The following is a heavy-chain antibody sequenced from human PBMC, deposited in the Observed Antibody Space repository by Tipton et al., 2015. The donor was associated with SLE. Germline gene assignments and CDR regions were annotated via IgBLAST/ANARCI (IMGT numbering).Heavy chain of an antibody. D-gene: IGHD3-22*01. CDR1: GFTFSSYS. CDR3: ASGYYYDSSGYYYDFDY. V-gene: IGHV3-21*03. Sequence: GSLRLSCAASGFTFSSYSMNWVRQAPGKGLEWVSSISSSSSYIYYADSVKGRFTISRDNAKNSLYLQMNSLRAEDTAVYYCASGYYYDSSGYYYDFDYWGQGTLVTVSS. CDR2: ISSSSSYI. J-gene: IGHJ4*02.